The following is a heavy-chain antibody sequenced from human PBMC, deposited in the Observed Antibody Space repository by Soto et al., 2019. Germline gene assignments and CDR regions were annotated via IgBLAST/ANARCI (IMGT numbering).Heavy chain of an antibody. J-gene: IGHJ5*01. V-gene: IGHV3-30*18. CDR1: GFAFSTYG. CDR2: ISYDGTDK. D-gene: IGHD3-10*01. CDR3: AKDFGDWSDS. Sequence: QVHLVESGGGVVQPGRSLTISCVGSGFAFSTYGMHWVRQAPAKGLEWVALISYDGTDKYYADSVKGRFSISRDNSKQTLSLQMDSLRPDDTAVYYCAKDFGDWSDSWGQGTLVNVSS.